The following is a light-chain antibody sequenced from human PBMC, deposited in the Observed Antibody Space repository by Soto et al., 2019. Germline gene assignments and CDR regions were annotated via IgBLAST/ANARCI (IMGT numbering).Light chain of an antibody. Sequence: DIQMTQSPSSLSASVGDRVTITCRASQSITSYLNWYQQKPGKAPKLLIYAASSLQSGVPSRCSGSGSETDFTLTISSLQPEDCATYYWQQGYSTPTITVGQGTRLEIK. J-gene: IGKJ5*01. CDR1: QSITSY. V-gene: IGKV1-39*01. CDR2: AAS. CDR3: QQGYSTPTIT.